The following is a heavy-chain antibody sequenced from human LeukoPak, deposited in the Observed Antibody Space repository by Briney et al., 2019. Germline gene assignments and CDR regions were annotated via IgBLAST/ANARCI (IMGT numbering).Heavy chain of an antibody. CDR3: ARERTAARNWFDP. V-gene: IGHV1-46*01. Sequence: ASVKVSCKASGYTFTGYYMHWVRRAPGQGLEWMGIINPSGGSTSYAQKFQGRVTMTRDMSTSTVYMELSSLRSEDTAVYYCARERTAARNWFDPWGQGTLVTVSS. CDR1: GYTFTGYY. D-gene: IGHD6-6*01. CDR2: INPSGGST. J-gene: IGHJ5*02.